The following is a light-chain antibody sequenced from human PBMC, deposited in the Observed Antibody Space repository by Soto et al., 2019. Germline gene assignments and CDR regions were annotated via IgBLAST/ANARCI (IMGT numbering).Light chain of an antibody. Sequence: EIVLTQSPGTLSLSPGERATLSCRASQSVSSSLAWYQQRPGQAPRLLIYDASSRATGIPDRFSGSGSGTDFTLPISRLEPEDFAVYYCQHYGSSRTFGQGTKV. CDR2: DAS. V-gene: IGKV3-20*01. J-gene: IGKJ1*01. CDR3: QHYGSSRT. CDR1: QSVSSS.